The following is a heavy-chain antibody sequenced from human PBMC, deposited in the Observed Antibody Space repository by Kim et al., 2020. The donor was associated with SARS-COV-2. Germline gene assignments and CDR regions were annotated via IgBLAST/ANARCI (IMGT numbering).Heavy chain of an antibody. D-gene: IGHD3-16*01. V-gene: IGHV3-30*18. CDR3: AKIWDPDY. J-gene: IGHJ4*02. Sequence: GGSLRLSCAASGFTFSSYGMHWVRQAPGKGLEWVAVISYDGSNKYYADSVKGRFTISRDNSKNTLYLQMNSLRAEDTAVYYCAKIWDPDYWGQGTLVTVSS. CDR1: GFTFSSYG. CDR2: ISYDGSNK.